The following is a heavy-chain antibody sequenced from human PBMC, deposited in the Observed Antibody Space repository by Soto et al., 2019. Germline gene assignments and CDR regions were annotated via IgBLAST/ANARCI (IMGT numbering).Heavy chain of an antibody. J-gene: IGHJ3*02. CDR2: IKQDGSEK. D-gene: IGHD2-15*01. CDR1: GFTFSSYW. Sequence: GGSLRLSCAASGFTFSSYWMSWVHQAPGKGLEWVANIKQDGSEKYYVDSVKGRFTISRDNAKNSLYLQMNSLRAEDTAVYYCARDELGYCSGGSCSTGGGAFDIWGQGTMVTVSS. CDR3: ARDELGYCSGGSCSTGGGAFDI. V-gene: IGHV3-7*01.